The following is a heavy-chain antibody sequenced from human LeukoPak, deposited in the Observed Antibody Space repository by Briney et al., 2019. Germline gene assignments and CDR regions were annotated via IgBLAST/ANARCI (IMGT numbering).Heavy chain of an antibody. CDR1: GFTFSSYE. CDR2: ISSSDSTI. D-gene: IGHD4/OR15-4a*01. CDR3: ARSKAANPGPFDY. Sequence: GGSLRLSCAASGFTFSSYEMNWVRQAPGKGLEWVSYISSSDSTIYYADSVKGRFTISRDNAKNSLYLQMNSLRAEDTAVYYCARSKAANPGPFDYWGQGTLVTVSS. V-gene: IGHV3-48*03. J-gene: IGHJ4*02.